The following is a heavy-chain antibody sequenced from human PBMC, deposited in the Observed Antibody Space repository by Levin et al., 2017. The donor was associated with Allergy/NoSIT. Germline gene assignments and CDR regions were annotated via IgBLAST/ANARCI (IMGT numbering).Heavy chain of an antibody. CDR1: GYTFTYRY. Sequence: GASVKVSCKASGYTFTYRYLHWVRQAPGQALEWMGWVTPFNGNTYYAQKFQDRVTITRDGSMTTAYMELSSLRSEDTAMYYCAQGGSDYPDTNWFDPWGQGTLVTVSS. J-gene: IGHJ5*02. V-gene: IGHV1-45*02. CDR2: VTPFNGNT. D-gene: IGHD3-10*01. CDR3: AQGGSDYPDTNWFDP.